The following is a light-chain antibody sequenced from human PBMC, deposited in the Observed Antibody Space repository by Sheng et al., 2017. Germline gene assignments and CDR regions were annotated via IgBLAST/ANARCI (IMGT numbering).Light chain of an antibody. CDR1: TSNIGSNT. J-gene: IGLJ2*01. Sequence: QSVLTQAPSASGTPGQSVAISCSGSTSNIGSNTLNWFQQFPGTAPKLLIYSNNQRPSGVPDRFSGSKSGTSASLAISGLQSEDEADYYCSSYTSSTPVIFGGGTKLTVL. CDR3: SSYTSSTPVI. V-gene: IGLV1-44*01. CDR2: SNN.